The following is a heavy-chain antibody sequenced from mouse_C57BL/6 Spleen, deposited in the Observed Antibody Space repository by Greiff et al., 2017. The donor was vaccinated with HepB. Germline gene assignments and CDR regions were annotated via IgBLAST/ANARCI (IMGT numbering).Heavy chain of an antibody. CDR2: ISYDGSN. CDR3: ASAYDYDDYFDY. CDR1: GYSITSGYY. D-gene: IGHD2-4*01. Sequence: VQLKESGPGLVKPSQSLSLTCSVTGYSITSGYYWNWIRQFPGNKLEWMGYISYDGSNNYNPSLKNRISITRDTSKNQFFLKLNSVTTEDTATYYCASAYDYDDYFDYWGQGTTLTVSS. J-gene: IGHJ2*01. V-gene: IGHV3-6*01.